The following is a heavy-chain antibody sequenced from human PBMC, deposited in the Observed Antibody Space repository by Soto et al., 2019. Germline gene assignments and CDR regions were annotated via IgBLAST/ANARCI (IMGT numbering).Heavy chain of an antibody. CDR1: GGSISSYY. CDR2: AYYTGST. D-gene: IGHD2-15*01. J-gene: IGHJ5*02. V-gene: IGHV4-59*01. CDR3: ARTYCSGGSCYPGGNWFDP. Sequence: SETLSLTCTVSGGSISSYYWSWVRQAPGKGLEWIGYAYYTGSTNYNPSLKSRVTMSVDTSKNQFSLNLNSVTAADTAVYYCARTYCSGGSCYPGGNWFDPWGQGTLVTVSS.